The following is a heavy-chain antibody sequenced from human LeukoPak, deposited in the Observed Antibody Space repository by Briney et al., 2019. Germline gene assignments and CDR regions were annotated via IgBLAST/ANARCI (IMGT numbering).Heavy chain of an antibody. CDR2: INAGNGNT. CDR3: ASGYGSGFIDY. Sequence: EASVKVSCKASGYTFTSYYMHWVRQAPGQRLEWMGWINAGNGNTKYSQKFQGRVTITRDTSASTAYMELSSLRSEDTAVYYCASGYGSGFIDYWGQGTLVTVSS. D-gene: IGHD3-10*01. J-gene: IGHJ4*02. CDR1: GYTFTSYY. V-gene: IGHV1-3*01.